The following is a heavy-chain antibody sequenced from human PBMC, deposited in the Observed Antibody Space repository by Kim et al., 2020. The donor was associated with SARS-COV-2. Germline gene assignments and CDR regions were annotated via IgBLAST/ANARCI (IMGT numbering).Heavy chain of an antibody. V-gene: IGHV7-4-1*02. J-gene: IGHJ6*04. Sequence: ASVKVSCKASGYTFTSYAMNWVRQAPGQGLEWMGWINTNTGNPTYAQGFTGRFVFSLDTSVSTAYLQISSLKAEDTAVYYCARVYYDFWSGVGIPNYNYYYGMDVWGKGTTVTVSS. D-gene: IGHD3-3*01. CDR1: GYTFTSYA. CDR3: ARVYYDFWSGVGIPNYNYYYGMDV. CDR2: INTNTGNP.